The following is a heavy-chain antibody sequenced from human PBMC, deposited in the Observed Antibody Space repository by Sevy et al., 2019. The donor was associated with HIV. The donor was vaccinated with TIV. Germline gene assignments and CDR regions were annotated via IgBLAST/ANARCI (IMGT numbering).Heavy chain of an antibody. Sequence: GGSLRLSCAASGFTFSSYAMHWVRQAPGKGLEWVAVISYDGSNKYYADSVKGRFTISRDNSKNTLYLQMNGLKAEDTAVYYCARGRRKYYDILTGYSTNWFDPWGQGTLVTVSS. CDR1: GFTFSSYA. CDR3: ARGRRKYYDILTGYSTNWFDP. V-gene: IGHV3-30-3*01. J-gene: IGHJ5*02. CDR2: ISYDGSNK. D-gene: IGHD3-9*01.